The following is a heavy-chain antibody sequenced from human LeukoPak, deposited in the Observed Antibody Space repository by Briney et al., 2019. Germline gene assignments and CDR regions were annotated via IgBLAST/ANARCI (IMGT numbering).Heavy chain of an antibody. D-gene: IGHD1-26*01. V-gene: IGHV4-31*03. CDR1: GGSISSGGYY. Sequence: SETLSLTCTVSGGSISSGGYYWSWIRQHPGKGLEWIGYIYYSGSTYYNSSLKSRVTISVDTSEDQFSLTLSSVTAADTAVYYCARQGGSYYTPFDSWGQGTLVTVSS. CDR2: IYYSGST. J-gene: IGHJ4*02. CDR3: ARQGGSYYTPFDS.